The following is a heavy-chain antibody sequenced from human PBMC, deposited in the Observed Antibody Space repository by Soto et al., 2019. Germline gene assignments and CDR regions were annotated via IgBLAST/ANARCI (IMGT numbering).Heavy chain of an antibody. J-gene: IGHJ5*02. V-gene: IGHV4-30-4*01. D-gene: IGHD2-2*01. CDR3: ARVHTAQSTNWFDP. CDR2: IYNSGYT. Sequence: PSETLSLTCIVSGGSISNGDYYWSWIRQTPGKGLEWIGNIYNSGYTYYNPSLKSRVNISVDTSKNQFSLKLSSVTAADTAVYYCARVHTAQSTNWFDPWGQGTLVTVSS. CDR1: GGSISNGDYY.